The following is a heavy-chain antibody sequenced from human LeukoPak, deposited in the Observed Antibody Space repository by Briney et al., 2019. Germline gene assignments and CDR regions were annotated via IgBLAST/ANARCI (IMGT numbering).Heavy chain of an antibody. D-gene: IGHD5-18*01. Sequence: GGSLRLSCVASGFSFSTYWMHWVRQAPGKGLVWVSHIHSNGRSTTYEDSVKGRFTISRDNAKNTLYLQMNSLRAEDTAVYYCARGYTYGSIDYWGQGTLVTVSS. CDR3: ARGYTYGSIDY. CDR1: GFSFSTYW. CDR2: IHSNGRST. J-gene: IGHJ4*02. V-gene: IGHV3-74*01.